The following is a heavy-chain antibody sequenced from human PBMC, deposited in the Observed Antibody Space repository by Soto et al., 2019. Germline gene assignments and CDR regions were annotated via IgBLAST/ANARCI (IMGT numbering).Heavy chain of an antibody. Sequence: QVQLVQSGAEVKKPGASVKVSCQASGYTFTSYDINWVRQATGQGLEWMGWMNPNSGNTGYAQKFQGRVTMTRNTSISTDDMELSSLRSEDTAVYYCARGSVVVVVGREFDFDYWGQGTLVTVSS. CDR2: MNPNSGNT. V-gene: IGHV1-8*01. CDR1: GYTFTSYD. D-gene: IGHD2-15*01. CDR3: ARGSVVVVVGREFDFDY. J-gene: IGHJ4*02.